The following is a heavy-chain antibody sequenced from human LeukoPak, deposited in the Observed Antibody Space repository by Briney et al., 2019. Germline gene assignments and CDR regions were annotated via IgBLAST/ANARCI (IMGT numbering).Heavy chain of an antibody. CDR2: MNPNSGNT. D-gene: IGHD5-24*01. J-gene: IGHJ4*02. CDR1: GYTFTSYG. CDR3: ARGLKMATRRFGY. Sequence: ASVKVSCKASGYTFTSYGISWVRQAPGQGLEWMGWMNPNSGNTGYAQKFQGRVTMTRNTSISTAYMELSSLRSEDTAVYYCARGLKMATRRFGYWGQGTLVTVSS. V-gene: IGHV1-8*02.